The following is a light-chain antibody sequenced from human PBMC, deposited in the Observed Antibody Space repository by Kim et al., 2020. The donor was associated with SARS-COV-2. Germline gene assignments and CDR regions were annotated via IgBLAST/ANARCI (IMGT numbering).Light chain of an antibody. CDR1: QSISSY. V-gene: IGKV1-39*01. Sequence: ASVGDRVTITCRASQSISSYLNWYQQKPGKAPKLLISAASSLQSGVPSRFSGSGSGTDFTLTISSLQPENFATYYCQQTYSTPQTFGQGTKVDIK. CDR2: AAS. J-gene: IGKJ1*01. CDR3: QQTYSTPQT.